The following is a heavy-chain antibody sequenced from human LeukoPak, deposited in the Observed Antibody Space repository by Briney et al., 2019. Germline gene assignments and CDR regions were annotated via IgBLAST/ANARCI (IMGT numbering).Heavy chain of an antibody. CDR3: ARDRYSYGYRYFDY. J-gene: IGHJ4*02. CDR1: GYSISSGYY. CDR2: IYHSGST. V-gene: IGHV4-38-2*02. D-gene: IGHD5-18*01. Sequence: PSETLSLTCTVSGYSISSGYYWGWIRQPPGKGLEWIGSIYHSGSTYYNPSLKSRVTISVDTSKNQFSLKLSSVTAADTAVYYCARDRYSYGYRYFDYWGQGTLVTVSS.